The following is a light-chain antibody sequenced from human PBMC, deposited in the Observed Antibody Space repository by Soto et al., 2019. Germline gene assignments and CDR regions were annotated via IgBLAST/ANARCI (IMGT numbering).Light chain of an antibody. Sequence: QSALTQPASVSGSPGQSITISCTGTSSDVGGYNYVSWYQKHPGQAPKLMIYEVSNRPSGVSNRFSGSKSGNTASLTISGLQAEDEADYYCSSYTSSSTLVFGTGTKLTVL. J-gene: IGLJ1*01. CDR1: SSDVGGYNY. V-gene: IGLV2-14*01. CDR3: SSYTSSSTLV. CDR2: EVS.